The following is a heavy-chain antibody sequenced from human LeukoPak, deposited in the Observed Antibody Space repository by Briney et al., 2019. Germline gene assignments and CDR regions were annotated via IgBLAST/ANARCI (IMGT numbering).Heavy chain of an antibody. Sequence: GGSLRLSCTASGFTFSSYSMNWVRQAPGKGLEWVSYISSSSSTIYYADSVKGRFTISRDNSKNTLYLQMNSLRAEDTAVYYCAIDYDSSDYWGQGTLVTVSS. V-gene: IGHV3-48*01. CDR1: GFTFSSYS. CDR2: ISSSSSTI. CDR3: AIDYDSSDY. D-gene: IGHD3-22*01. J-gene: IGHJ4*02.